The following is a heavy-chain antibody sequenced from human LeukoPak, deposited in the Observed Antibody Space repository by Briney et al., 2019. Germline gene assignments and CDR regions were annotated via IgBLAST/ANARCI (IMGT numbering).Heavy chain of an antibody. D-gene: IGHD3-22*01. CDR3: VKDLTYESSGSFFDY. V-gene: IGHV3-43*01. Sequence: GGSLRLSCAASGFTFEDYTMHWVRQAPGKTLEWVSLISWDGTTYYTDSVKGRFTISRDNSKDSLYLQMDTLRSEDTAFYYCVKDLTYESSGSFFDYWDHGTLVTVS. CDR1: GFTFEDYT. J-gene: IGHJ4*01. CDR2: ISWDGTT.